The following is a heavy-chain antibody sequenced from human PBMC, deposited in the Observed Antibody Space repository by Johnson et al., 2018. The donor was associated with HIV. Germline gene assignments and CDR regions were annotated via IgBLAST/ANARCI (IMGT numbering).Heavy chain of an antibody. CDR2: IYSGGST. CDR3: VSSAQWSGWPPGAFDI. J-gene: IGHJ3*02. CDR1: GFTVSSNY. D-gene: IGHD6-19*01. Sequence: MLLVESGGGLIQPGGSLRLSCAASGFTVSSNYMSWVRQAPGKGLEWVSVIYSGGSTYYADSVKGRFTISRDNSKNTLDLQMNSLRAEDTAVYYCVSSAQWSGWPPGAFDIWGQWTMVTVSS. V-gene: IGHV3-53*01.